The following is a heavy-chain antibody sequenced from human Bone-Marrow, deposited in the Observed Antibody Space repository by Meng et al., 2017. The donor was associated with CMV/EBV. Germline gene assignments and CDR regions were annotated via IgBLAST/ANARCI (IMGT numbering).Heavy chain of an antibody. Sequence: VHLQQWGAGVLKPSGAPPRPCGVFGGPFSGYWSWVRQPPGKGLEWIGEITHSGSTNYNVSLKSRVTISIDTSKNQFSLKLSSVTATDTAVYYCAPGFRSWSGSYSSWGQGTLVTVSS. CDR3: APGFRSWSGSYSS. V-gene: IGHV4-34*01. J-gene: IGHJ4*02. CDR2: ITHSGST. CDR1: GGPFSGY. D-gene: IGHD1-26*01.